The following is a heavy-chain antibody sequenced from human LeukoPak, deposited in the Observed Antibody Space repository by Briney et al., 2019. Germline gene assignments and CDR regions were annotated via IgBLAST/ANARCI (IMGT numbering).Heavy chain of an antibody. CDR2: ISSSSSYI. CDR3: ASAYCSSTSCLYY. J-gene: IGHJ4*01. CDR1: GFTFSSYS. D-gene: IGHD2-2*01. V-gene: IGHV3-21*01. Sequence: PGGSLRLSCAASGFTFSSYSMNWVRQAPGKGLEWVSSISSSSSYIYYADSVKGRFTISKANAKNSLHLKMNSLSAEDTSDYYCASAYCSSTSCLYYWGHATLVTASS.